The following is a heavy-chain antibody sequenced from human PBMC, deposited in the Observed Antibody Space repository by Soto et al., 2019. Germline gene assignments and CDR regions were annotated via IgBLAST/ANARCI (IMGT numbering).Heavy chain of an antibody. CDR1: GYTFTSYG. D-gene: IGHD3-22*01. V-gene: IGHV1-18*04. J-gene: IGHJ5*02. CDR3: ARDPSQNYYDSSGYRFDP. Sequence: GASVKVSCKASGYTFTSYGISWLRQAPGQGLEWMGWISAYNGNTNYAQKLQGRVTMTTDTSTSTAYMELRSLRSDDTAVYYCARDPSQNYYDSSGYRFDPWGQGTLVTVSS. CDR2: ISAYNGNT.